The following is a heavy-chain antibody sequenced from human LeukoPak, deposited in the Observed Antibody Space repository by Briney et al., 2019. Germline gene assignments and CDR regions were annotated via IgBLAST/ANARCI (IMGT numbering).Heavy chain of an antibody. J-gene: IGHJ6*02. V-gene: IGHV3-23*01. CDR3: AKTHNTNIVLYYYYGKDV. Sequence: GGSLRLSCAASGFPFSTYAMNWVRRAPGKGLEWVSGISGSGDSTHYTDSVKGRFTISRDNSRDTLYLQMNSLRAEDTAVYYCAKTHNTNIVLYYYYGKDVWGQGTTVAVSS. CDR1: GFPFSTYA. CDR2: ISGSGDST. D-gene: IGHD5-12*01.